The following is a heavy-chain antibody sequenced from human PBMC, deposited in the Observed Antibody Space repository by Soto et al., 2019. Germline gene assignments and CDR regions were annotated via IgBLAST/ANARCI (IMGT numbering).Heavy chain of an antibody. CDR2: ISYAGSNK. D-gene: IGHD3-22*01. CDR3: AKDTYYHDSSGYYVFDY. J-gene: IGHJ4*02. V-gene: IGHV3-30*18. Sequence: GGSLRLSCAASGSTFSSYGMHWVRQAPGKGLEWVAAISYAGSNKNYADSVKGRFTISRDNSKNTLYLQMDSLRDEDTAVYYCAKDTYYHDSSGYYVFDYWGQGTLVTVPQ. CDR1: GSTFSSYG.